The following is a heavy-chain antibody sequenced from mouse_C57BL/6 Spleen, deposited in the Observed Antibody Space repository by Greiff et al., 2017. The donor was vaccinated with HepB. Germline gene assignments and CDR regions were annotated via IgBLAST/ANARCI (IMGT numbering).Heavy chain of an antibody. D-gene: IGHD2-1*01. J-gene: IGHJ2*01. CDR1: GYSFTSYY. CDR3: ARRRNYEDYFDY. Sequence: VQLQQSGPELVKPGASVKISCKASGYSFTSYYIHWVKQRPGQGLEWIGWIYPGSGNTKYNEKFKGKATLTADTSSSTAYMQLSSLTSEDSAVYYCARRRNYEDYFDYWGQGTTLTVSS. CDR2: IYPGSGNT. V-gene: IGHV1-66*01.